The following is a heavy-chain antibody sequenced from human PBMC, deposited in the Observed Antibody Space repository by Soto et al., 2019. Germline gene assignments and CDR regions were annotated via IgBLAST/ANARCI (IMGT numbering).Heavy chain of an antibody. CDR1: VGSFSVYY. J-gene: IGHJ6*01. CDR2: INHSGST. V-gene: IGHV4-34*01. CDR3: AGTVLRFLEWLPTDV. D-gene: IGHD3-3*01. Sequence: SETLCITCAFYVGSFSVYYWSWIRQPPGKGLEWIGEINHSGSTNYNPSLKSRVTISVDTSKNQFSLKLSSVTAADTAVYYCAGTVLRFLEWLPTDVWGQGTTVTVSS.